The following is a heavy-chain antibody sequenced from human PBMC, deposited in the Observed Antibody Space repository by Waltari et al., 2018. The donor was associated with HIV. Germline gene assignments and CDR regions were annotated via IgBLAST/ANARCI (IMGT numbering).Heavy chain of an antibody. D-gene: IGHD2-15*01. CDR1: GGSFSGYY. CDR2: IHHSGST. CDR3: ARGRRWQLPTFDY. Sequence: QVQLQQWGAGLLKPSETLSLTCAVYGGSFSGYYWSWIRQPPGKGLEWIGEIHHSGSTHYNPSLKSRVTISVDTSKNQFSLKLSSVTAADTAVYYCARGRRWQLPTFDYWGQGTLVTVSS. V-gene: IGHV4-34*01. J-gene: IGHJ4*02.